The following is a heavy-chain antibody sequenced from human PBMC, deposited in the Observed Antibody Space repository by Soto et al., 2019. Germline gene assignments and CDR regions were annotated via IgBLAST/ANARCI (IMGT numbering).Heavy chain of an antibody. CDR3: ARAISAADLDY. CDR2: IYYSGST. J-gene: IGHJ4*02. V-gene: IGHV4-59*01. CDR1: GGSISSYY. D-gene: IGHD6-13*01. Sequence: QVQLQESGPGLVKPSETLSLTCTVSGGSISSYYWSWLRQPPGKGLEWIGYIYYSGSTNYNPSLKRRVTISVDTSKNQFSLKLSSVTAADTAVYYCARAISAADLDYWGQGTLVTVSS.